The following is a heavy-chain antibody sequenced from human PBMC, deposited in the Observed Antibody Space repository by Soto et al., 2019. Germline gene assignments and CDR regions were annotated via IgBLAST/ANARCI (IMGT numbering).Heavy chain of an antibody. J-gene: IGHJ5*02. V-gene: IGHV3-53*02. CDR1: GFTVSSNY. CDR2: IYSGGST. D-gene: IGHD1-7*01. Sequence: EVQLVETGGGLIQPGGSLRLSCAAYGFTVSSNYMSWVRQAPGKGLEWVSVIYSGGSTYYADSVKGRFTISRDNSKNTLSLQMNSLRAEDTAVYYCARLELSVFGFDPCGQGTLVTVSS. CDR3: ARLELSVFGFDP.